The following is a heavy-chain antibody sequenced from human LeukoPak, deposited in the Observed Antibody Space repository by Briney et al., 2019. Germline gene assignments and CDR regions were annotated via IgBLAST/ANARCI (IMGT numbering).Heavy chain of an antibody. J-gene: IGHJ3*02. Sequence: PSESLSLTCAVSGDSISYFYWSWIPQPPRKGLEWIGYIYYTGGTNYHPSLKSRVTISVDTSTNQFSLKLSSVTAADTAVYYCVRGESLDIWDQGTMVTVSS. V-gene: IGHV4-59*08. CDR1: GDSISYFY. CDR2: IYYTGGT. D-gene: IGHD3-10*01. CDR3: VRGESLDI.